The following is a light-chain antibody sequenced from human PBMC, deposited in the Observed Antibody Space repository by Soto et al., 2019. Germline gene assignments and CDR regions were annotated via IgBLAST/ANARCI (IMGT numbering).Light chain of an antibody. J-gene: IGLJ2*01. CDR2: DVS. V-gene: IGLV2-11*01. Sequence: QSALTQPRSVSGSPGQSVTISCTGSSSDVGGYNYVSWYQQYPGTAPKLIIYDVSKRPSGVPDRFSGSKSGNTASLIISALQAEDEADYYCCSYADSRALFGGGTQLTVL. CDR3: CSYADSRAL. CDR1: SSDVGGYNY.